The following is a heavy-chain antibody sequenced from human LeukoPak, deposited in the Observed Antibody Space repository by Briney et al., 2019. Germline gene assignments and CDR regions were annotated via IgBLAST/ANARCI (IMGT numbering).Heavy chain of an antibody. D-gene: IGHD3-3*01. CDR2: ISYDGSNK. V-gene: IGHV3-30-3*01. CDR1: GFTFSSYA. CDR3: ARSVLGYDFWSGYFFDS. J-gene: IGHJ4*02. Sequence: GGSLRLSCAASGFTFSSYAMHWVRQAPGKGLEWVAVISYDGSNKYYADSVKGRFTISRDSSKNTLFLQMNSLRAEDTAVYYCARSVLGYDFWSGYFFDSWGQGTLVTVSS.